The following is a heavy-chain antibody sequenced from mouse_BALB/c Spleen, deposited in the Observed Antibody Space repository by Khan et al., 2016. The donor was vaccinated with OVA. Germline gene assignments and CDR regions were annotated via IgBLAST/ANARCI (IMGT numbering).Heavy chain of an antibody. J-gene: IGHJ2*01. CDR1: GYTFTSYW. Sequence: VQLQQSGAELVRPGASVKLSCKTSGYTFTSYWIHWVRQRSGQGLEWIARIYPGTDNTYYNEKLKDKATLTADKSSSTAYMQLSSLKSEDSAVYLCAREEALYYFDYWGQGTTLTVSS. V-gene: IGHV1S132*01. CDR3: AREEALYYFDY. CDR2: IYPGTDNT. D-gene: IGHD3-2*02.